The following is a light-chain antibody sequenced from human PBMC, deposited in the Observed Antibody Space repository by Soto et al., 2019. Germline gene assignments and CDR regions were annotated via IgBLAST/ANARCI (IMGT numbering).Light chain of an antibody. CDR2: EVS. J-gene: IGLJ1*01. CDR1: SSDVGGYNY. CDR3: SSYTSSSTLYV. V-gene: IGLV2-14*01. Sequence: QSALTQPASVSGSPGQSITIPCTGTSSDVGGYNYVSWYQQHLGKAPKLMIYEVSNRPSGVFNRFSGSKSGNTASLTISGLQAEDEADYYCSSYTSSSTLYVFGTGTKLTVL.